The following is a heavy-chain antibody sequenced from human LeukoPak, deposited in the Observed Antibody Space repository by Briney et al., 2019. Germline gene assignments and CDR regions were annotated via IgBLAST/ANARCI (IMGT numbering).Heavy chain of an antibody. CDR1: GFTFKDYG. CDR2: INWNGGGT. V-gene: IGHV3-9*01. D-gene: IGHD1-26*01. Sequence: HAGGSLRLSCAATGFTFKDYGMHWVRHPPGKGLEWVSSINWNGGGTDYADSVKGRFTISRDNAKNSLYLQLSSLRPEDTALYYCAKHMRATNTYSFFGLDVWGQGTTVTVSS. J-gene: IGHJ6*02. CDR3: AKHMRATNTYSFFGLDV.